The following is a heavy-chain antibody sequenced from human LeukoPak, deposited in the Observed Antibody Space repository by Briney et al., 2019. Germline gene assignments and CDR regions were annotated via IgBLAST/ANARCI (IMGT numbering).Heavy chain of an antibody. D-gene: IGHD5-24*01. Sequence: ASVKVSCKASGYTFTGYYMHWVRQAPGQGLEWMGWINPNSGGTNYAQKFQGRVTMTRDTSISTAYMELSRLRSDDTAVYYCARSGDDVEMATIVYWGQGTLVTVSS. CDR3: ARSGDDVEMATIVY. J-gene: IGHJ4*02. CDR1: GYTFTGYY. V-gene: IGHV1-2*02. CDR2: INPNSGGT.